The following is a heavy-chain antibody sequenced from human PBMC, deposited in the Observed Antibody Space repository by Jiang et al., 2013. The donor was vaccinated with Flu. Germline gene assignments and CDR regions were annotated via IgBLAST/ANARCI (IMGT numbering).Heavy chain of an antibody. CDR3: ARLTGYSHGYFDY. V-gene: IGHV1-3*01. D-gene: IGHD5-18*01. J-gene: IGHJ4*02. CDR1: GYSFTSYA. Sequence: SVKVSCKASGYSFTSYAMHWVRQAPGQRLEWMGWISADNGNTKYSQKFQGRVTITRDTSASTAYMELSSLRSEDTAVYYCARLTGYSHGYFDYWGRGTLVTVSS. CDR2: ISADNGNT.